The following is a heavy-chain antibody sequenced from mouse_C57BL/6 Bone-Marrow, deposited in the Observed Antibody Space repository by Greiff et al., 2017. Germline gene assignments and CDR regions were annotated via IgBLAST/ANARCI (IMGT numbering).Heavy chain of an antibody. CDR1: GFTFSSYA. J-gene: IGHJ1*03. V-gene: IGHV5-4*03. CDR2: ISDGGSYT. D-gene: IGHD1-1*01. Sequence: EVNVVESGGGLVKPGGSLKLSCAASGFTFSSYAMSWVRQTPEKRLEWVATISDGGSYTYYPDNVKGRFTISRDNAKNNLYLQMSHLKSEDTAMYYCARALWHWYFDVWGTGTTVTVSS. CDR3: ARALWHWYFDV.